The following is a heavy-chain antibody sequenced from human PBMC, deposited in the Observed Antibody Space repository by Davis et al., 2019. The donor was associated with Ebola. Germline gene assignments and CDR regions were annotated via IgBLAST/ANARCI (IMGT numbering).Heavy chain of an antibody. CDR2: IIPIFGTA. D-gene: IGHD4-23*01. CDR3: ARDRGGPFGLDV. V-gene: IGHV1-69*13. CDR1: GGTFSSYA. J-gene: IGHJ6*04. Sequence: AASVKVSCKASGGTFSSYAISWVRQAPGQGLEWMGGIIPIFGTANYAQKFQGRVTITADESTSTAYMELSSLRSDDTAVYYCARDRGGPFGLDVWGMGTTISVSP.